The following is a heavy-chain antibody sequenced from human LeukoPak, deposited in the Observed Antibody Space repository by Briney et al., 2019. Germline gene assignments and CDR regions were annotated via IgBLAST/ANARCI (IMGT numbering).Heavy chain of an antibody. CDR2: ISYDGNNK. CDR1: GFTFSFYG. Sequence: PGGSLRLSCAASGFTFSFYGMHWVRQAPGKGLEWVAVISYDGNNKYYADSVKGRFTISRDNSKNTLYLQMNSLRAEDTAVYYCARIGYSISWSGDYWGQGSLVTVSS. D-gene: IGHD6-13*01. CDR3: ARIGYSISWSGDY. J-gene: IGHJ4*02. V-gene: IGHV3-30*03.